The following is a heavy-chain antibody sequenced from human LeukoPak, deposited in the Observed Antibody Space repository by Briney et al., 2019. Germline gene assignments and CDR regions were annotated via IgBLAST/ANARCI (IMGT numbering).Heavy chain of an antibody. D-gene: IGHD3-9*01. CDR2: IYYSGST. CDR1: GGSISSSSYY. J-gene: IGHJ6*02. CDR3: ARGLISDRYDILTGYPGPIYYYYYGMDV. Sequence: PSETLSLTCTVSGGSISSSSYYWGWIRQPPGKGLEWIGSIYYSGSTYYNPSLKSRVTISVDTSKNQFSLKLSSVTAADTAVYYCARGLISDRYDILTGYPGPIYYYYYGMDVWGQGTTVTVSS. V-gene: IGHV4-39*07.